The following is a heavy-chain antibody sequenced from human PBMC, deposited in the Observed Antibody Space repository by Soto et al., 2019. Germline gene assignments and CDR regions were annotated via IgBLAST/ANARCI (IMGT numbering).Heavy chain of an antibody. D-gene: IGHD1-1*01. J-gene: IGHJ5*02. Sequence: VQLLESGGGLVQPGGSLRLSCAASGFTFSAFPLNWVRQAPGKGLDWVSTISATTPNTYYAASVKGRFTISRDNSKSTLYLQMNSLRVEDTAVYYCARGWNLDLGGQGTLVT. V-gene: IGHV3-23*01. CDR1: GFTFSAFP. CDR2: ISATTPNT. CDR3: ARGWNLDL.